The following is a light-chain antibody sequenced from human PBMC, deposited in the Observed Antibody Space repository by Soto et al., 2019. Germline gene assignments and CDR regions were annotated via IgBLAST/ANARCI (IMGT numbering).Light chain of an antibody. CDR2: EVN. CDR3: SSYAGSNNFGV. CDR1: SSDVGGYNY. V-gene: IGLV2-8*01. Sequence: QSALTQPPSASGSPGQSVTISCTGTSSDVGGYNYVSWYQQHPGKAPKHMIYEVNKRPSGVPDRFSGSKSGNTASLTVSGLQAEDEAYYYCSSYAGSNNFGVFGTGTKLTVL. J-gene: IGLJ1*01.